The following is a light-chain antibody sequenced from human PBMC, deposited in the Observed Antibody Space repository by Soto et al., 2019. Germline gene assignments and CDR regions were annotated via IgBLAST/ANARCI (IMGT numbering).Light chain of an antibody. CDR1: QSLLHSNGYNY. Sequence: DTVVSQSPLSLPVSPGEPPSISCRSSQSLLHSNGYNYLEWYVQKQGQSPQLLVYLGSTRASGVPDRFSGSGSGPDFTLKISRVEAEDVGVYYCMQSLQAPPFTFGQGTQL. CDR2: LGS. CDR3: MQSLQAPPFT. J-gene: IGKJ2*01. V-gene: IGKV2-28*01.